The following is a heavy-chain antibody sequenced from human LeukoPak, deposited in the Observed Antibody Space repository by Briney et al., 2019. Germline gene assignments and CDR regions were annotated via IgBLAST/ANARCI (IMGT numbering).Heavy chain of an antibody. D-gene: IGHD3/OR15-3a*01. Sequence: PSETLSLTCSVSGVSISSGSNYWGWIRQPPGKGLEWIGSIYYSGNTYYNASLKSQVSISIDTSKNRFSLKLTSVTAADTAVYYCARQTGSGLFILPGGQGTLVTVSS. V-gene: IGHV4-39*01. CDR2: IYYSGNT. CDR1: GVSISSGSNY. J-gene: IGHJ4*02. CDR3: ARQTGSGLFILP.